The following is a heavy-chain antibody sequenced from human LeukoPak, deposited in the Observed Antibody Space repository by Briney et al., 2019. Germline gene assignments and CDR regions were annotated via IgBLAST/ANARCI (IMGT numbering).Heavy chain of an antibody. CDR1: GGTFSSYA. Sequence: ASVKVSCKASGGTFSSYAISWVRQAPGQGLEWMGRIIPIFDTANYAQKFQGRVTITTDESTSTAYMELSSLRSEDTAVYYCARDEWERPRFDPWGQGTLVTVSS. CDR2: IIPIFDTA. V-gene: IGHV1-69*05. D-gene: IGHD1-26*01. J-gene: IGHJ5*02. CDR3: ARDEWERPRFDP.